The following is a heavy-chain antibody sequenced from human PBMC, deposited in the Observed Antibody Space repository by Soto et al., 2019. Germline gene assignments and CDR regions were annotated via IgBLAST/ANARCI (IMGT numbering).Heavy chain of an antibody. CDR3: ARSYYYGSGTLGY. V-gene: IGHV4-34*01. J-gene: IGHJ4*02. CDR2: INHSGST. D-gene: IGHD3-10*01. Sequence: SETLSLTCAVYGGSFSGYYWSWIRQPPGKGLEWIGEINHSGSTNYNPSLKSRVTISVDTSKNQFSLKLSSVTAADTAVYYCARSYYYGSGTLGYWGQGTLVTVSS. CDR1: GGSFSGYY.